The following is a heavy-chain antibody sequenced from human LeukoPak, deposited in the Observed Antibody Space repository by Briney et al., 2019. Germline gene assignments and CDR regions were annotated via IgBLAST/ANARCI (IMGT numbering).Heavy chain of an antibody. J-gene: IGHJ4*02. V-gene: IGHV5-51*01. Sequence: GESLKISCRGSGHSFVRYWLAWVRQMPGQGLEWMGIIYPGDSDTRYSPSFEGQVTISADKFLTTAHLQWSSLKASDTAMYYCARVSGSGSYYDASYYYFDYWGQGTLVTVSS. D-gene: IGHD3-10*01. CDR2: IYPGDSDT. CDR1: GHSFVRYW. CDR3: ARVSGSGSYYDASYYYFDY.